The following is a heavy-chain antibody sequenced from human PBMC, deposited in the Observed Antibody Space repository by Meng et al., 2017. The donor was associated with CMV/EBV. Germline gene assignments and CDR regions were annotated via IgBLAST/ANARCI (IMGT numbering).Heavy chain of an antibody. CDR1: GFTFSSYA. V-gene: IGHV3-30*04. CDR3: VRLDFWSGYYYFDY. D-gene: IGHD3-3*01. CDR2: ISYDGSNK. J-gene: IGHJ4*02. Sequence: GESLKISCAASGFTFSSYAMHWVRQAPGKGLEWVAVISYDGSNKYYADSVKGRFTISRDNSKNTLYLQMNSLRAEDTAVYYCVRLDFWSGYYYFDYWSQGTLVTVSS.